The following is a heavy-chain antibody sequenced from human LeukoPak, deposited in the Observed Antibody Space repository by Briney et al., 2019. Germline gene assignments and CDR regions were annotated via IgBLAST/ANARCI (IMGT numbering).Heavy chain of an antibody. V-gene: IGHV3-7*01. D-gene: IGHD6-13*01. CDR2: IKHDGSDK. CDR1: GFTFSSYW. J-gene: IGHJ4*02. CDR3: TRDEAAATN. Sequence: GGSLRLSCTASGFTFSSYWMGWVRQAPGRGLEWVSNIKHDGSDKYYVDSVKDRFTISRDNAKSSLYLQMNSLRAEDTAVYYCTRDEAAATNWGQGALVTVSS.